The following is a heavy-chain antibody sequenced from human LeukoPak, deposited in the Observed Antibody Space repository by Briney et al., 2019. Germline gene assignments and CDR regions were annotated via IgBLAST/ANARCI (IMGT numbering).Heavy chain of an antibody. CDR2: IWYDGSKT. J-gene: IGHJ5*02. CDR1: GFTFSSYG. D-gene: IGHD3-10*01. Sequence: GGSLRLSCATSGFTFSSYGMHWVRQAPGKGLEWVADIWYDGSKTYYADPVKGRFTIPRDYSKNTLYLQMNNLRAEDTAVHYCAKDLSYGSPWFDPWGQGTLVTVSS. CDR3: AKDLSYGSPWFDP. V-gene: IGHV3-33*06.